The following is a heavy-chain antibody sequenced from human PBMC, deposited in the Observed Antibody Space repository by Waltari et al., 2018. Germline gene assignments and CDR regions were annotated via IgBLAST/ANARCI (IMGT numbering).Heavy chain of an antibody. J-gene: IGHJ4*02. CDR1: GFIFISYW. CDR2: INDDGSIT. V-gene: IGHV3-74*01. Sequence: EVQLVESGGGLVQPGGSMRLSCVASGFIFISYWMDWVRQAPGKGVVWVSRINDDGSITTYADSVKGRFTISRDNAKNTLYLHMSSLRAEDTAVYYCIRENIAAAGLESWGQGTLVTVSS. D-gene: IGHD6-13*01. CDR3: IRENIAAAGLES.